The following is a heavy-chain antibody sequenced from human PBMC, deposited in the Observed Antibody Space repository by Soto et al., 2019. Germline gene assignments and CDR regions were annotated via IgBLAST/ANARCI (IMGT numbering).Heavy chain of an antibody. V-gene: IGHV3-23*01. J-gene: IGHJ6*02. CDR3: GTPGRACDAGDADRESGMDV. CDR2: ISGSGGKT. D-gene: IGHD4-17*01. Sequence: EVQILESGGGLVQPGGSLRLACVVSGFNFNDYAMSWVRQAPGKGLEWMSVISGSGGKTYYADSVKGRFTISRDNSKNMLVRQVNSLRAEDTAVYYCGTPGRACDAGDADRESGMDVWCQGTTVIVSS. CDR1: GFNFNDYA.